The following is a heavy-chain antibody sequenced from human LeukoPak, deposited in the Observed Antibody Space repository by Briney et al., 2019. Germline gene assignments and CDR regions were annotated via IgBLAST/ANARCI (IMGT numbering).Heavy chain of an antibody. D-gene: IGHD3-3*01. V-gene: IGHV4-30-4*08. CDR2: IYYSGST. J-gene: IGHJ4*02. Sequence: PSQTLSLTCTVSGGSISSGDYCWSWIRQPPGKGLEWIGYIYYSGSTYYNPSLKSRVTISVDTSKNQFSLKLSSVTAADTAVYYCARVGARLLEWFIDYWGQGTLVTVSS. CDR3: ARVGARLLEWFIDY. CDR1: GGSISSGDYC.